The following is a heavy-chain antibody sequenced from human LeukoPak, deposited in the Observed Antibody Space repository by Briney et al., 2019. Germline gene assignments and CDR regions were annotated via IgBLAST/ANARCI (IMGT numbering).Heavy chain of an antibody. Sequence: GASVKVSCKTSGYTFTGYYMHWVRQAPGQGLEWMGWIDPNSGGTNYAQKFQGRVTMTRDTSISTACMVLNRLRSDDTAVYYCAREYYYGSGNYYNRIDYWGQGTLVTVSS. CDR2: IDPNSGGT. CDR1: GYTFTGYY. D-gene: IGHD3-10*01. CDR3: AREYYYGSGNYYNRIDY. V-gene: IGHV1-2*02. J-gene: IGHJ4*02.